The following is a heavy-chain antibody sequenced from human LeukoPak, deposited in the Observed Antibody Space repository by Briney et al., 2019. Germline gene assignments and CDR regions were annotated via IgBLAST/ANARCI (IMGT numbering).Heavy chain of an antibody. CDR1: GGSVSPYY. Sequence: PSETLSLTCTVSGGSVSPYYWSWIRQPPGKGLEWVGIIYSSGTTYYNPPLTSRVTISIDTSKNQFSLKLTSVTAADTAVYYCARSVTGANNWFDPWGQGTLVTVSS. D-gene: IGHD1-20*01. CDR3: ARSVTGANNWFDP. CDR2: IYSSGTT. J-gene: IGHJ5*02. V-gene: IGHV4-4*09.